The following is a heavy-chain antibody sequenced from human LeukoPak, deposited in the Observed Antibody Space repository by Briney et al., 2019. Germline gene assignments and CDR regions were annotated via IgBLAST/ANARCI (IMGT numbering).Heavy chain of an antibody. D-gene: IGHD3-22*01. CDR3: AKDRTTTSYYYDSSAGEDY. Sequence: PGGSLRLSCAASGFTFSSYGMHWVRQAPGKGLEWVAVISYDGSNKYYADSVKGRFTISRDNSKNTLYLQMNSLRAEDTAVYYCAKDRTTTSYYYDSSAGEDYWGQGTLVTVSS. J-gene: IGHJ4*02. CDR1: GFTFSSYG. CDR2: ISYDGSNK. V-gene: IGHV3-30*18.